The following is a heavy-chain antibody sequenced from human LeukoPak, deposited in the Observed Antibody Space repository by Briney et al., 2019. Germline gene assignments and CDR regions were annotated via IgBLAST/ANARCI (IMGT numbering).Heavy chain of an antibody. CDR2: IKQDGSEK. CDR3: ARDPGSINGMDV. J-gene: IGHJ6*02. Sequence: GGSLRLSCATSGFSFSQFWMSWVRPTPGKGLEWVANIKQDGSEKYYVASVKGRFTISRDNAKNSLSLQMNSLRAEDTAVYYCARDPGSINGMDVWGQGTTVTVSS. V-gene: IGHV3-7*01. D-gene: IGHD2/OR15-2a*01. CDR1: GFSFSQFW.